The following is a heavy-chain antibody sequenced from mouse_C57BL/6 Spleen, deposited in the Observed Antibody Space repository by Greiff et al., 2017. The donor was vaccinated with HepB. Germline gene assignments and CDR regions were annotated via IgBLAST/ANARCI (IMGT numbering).Heavy chain of an antibody. V-gene: IGHV1-55*01. CDR3: ARKTRRPSGFAY. J-gene: IGHJ3*01. Sequence: VQLQQSGAELVKPGASVKMSCKASGYTFTSYWITWVKQRPGQGLEWIGDIYPGSGSTNYNEKFKSKATLTVDTSSSTAYMQLSSLTSEDSAVYYCARKTRRPSGFAYWGQGTLVTVSA. CDR1: GYTFTSYW. CDR2: IYPGSGST.